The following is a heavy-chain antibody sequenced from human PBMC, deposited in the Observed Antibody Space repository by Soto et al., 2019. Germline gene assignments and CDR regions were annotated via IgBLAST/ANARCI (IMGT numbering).Heavy chain of an antibody. V-gene: IGHV1-69*13. CDR3: AREILELDTSGSLDAFDI. D-gene: IGHD3-22*01. J-gene: IGHJ3*02. Sequence: SVKVSCKASGGNFRSYVINWVRQAPGQGLEWMGGIIPMFGKASNAQKFQDRVTITADESTTTAYLELSGLRSDDTAVYYCAREILELDTSGSLDAFDIWGQGTMVTVSS. CDR2: IIPMFGKA. CDR1: GGNFRSYV.